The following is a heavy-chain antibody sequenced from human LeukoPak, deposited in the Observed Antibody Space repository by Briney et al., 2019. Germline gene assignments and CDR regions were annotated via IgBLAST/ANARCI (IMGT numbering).Heavy chain of an antibody. J-gene: IGHJ4*02. V-gene: IGHV3-23*01. CDR1: GFTFSSYA. Sequence: GGSLRLSCAASGFTFSSYAMSWVRQAPGKGLEWVSAISGSGGSTYYADSVKGRFTISRDNSKNTLYLQMNSLRAEDTAVYYCAKSGLIVVVPAAMRGAFDYWGQGTLVTVSS. D-gene: IGHD2-2*01. CDR2: ISGSGGST. CDR3: AKSGLIVVVPAAMRGAFDY.